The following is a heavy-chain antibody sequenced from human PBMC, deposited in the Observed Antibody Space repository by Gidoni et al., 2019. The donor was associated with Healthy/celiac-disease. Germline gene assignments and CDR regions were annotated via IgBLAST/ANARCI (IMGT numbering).Heavy chain of an antibody. Sequence: QVQLVASGGGVVQPGRSLGLSCAASGFTSSPYGMHWVRQAPGKGLEWVAVIWYDGSNKYYADSVKGRFTISRDNSKNTLYLQMNSLRAEDTAVYYCARDGRIAVAGPYYFDYWGQGTLVTVSS. CDR1: GFTSSPYG. J-gene: IGHJ4*02. CDR2: IWYDGSNK. CDR3: ARDGRIAVAGPYYFDY. V-gene: IGHV3-33*01. D-gene: IGHD6-19*01.